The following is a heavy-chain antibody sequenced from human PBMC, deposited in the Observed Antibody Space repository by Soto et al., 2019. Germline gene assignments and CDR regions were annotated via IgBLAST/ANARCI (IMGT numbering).Heavy chain of an antibody. V-gene: IGHV3-48*01. Sequence: GGSLRLSCAASGFTFSTYGMNWVRQAPGKGLEWVSYISSSTSTIYSADSVKGRFTISRDNAKNSLYLQMNSLRVEDTAVYYCARGIDYWGQGTLVTVSS. CDR1: GFTFSTYG. J-gene: IGHJ4*02. CDR2: ISSSTSTI. CDR3: ARGIDY.